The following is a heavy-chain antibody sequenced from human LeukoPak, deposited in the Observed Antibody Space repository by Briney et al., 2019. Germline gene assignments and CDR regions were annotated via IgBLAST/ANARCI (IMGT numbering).Heavy chain of an antibody. V-gene: IGHV3-30*18. Sequence: GGSLRPSCAVSGFTFSSYDMHWVRQAPGKGLEWVALISYDGSYKYYADSMKGRFTISRDSSKNTLYLQMNSLRAEDTAVYHCAKARYYFDYWGQGTLVTVSS. CDR2: ISYDGSYK. CDR3: AKARYYFDY. CDR1: GFTFSSYD. J-gene: IGHJ4*02.